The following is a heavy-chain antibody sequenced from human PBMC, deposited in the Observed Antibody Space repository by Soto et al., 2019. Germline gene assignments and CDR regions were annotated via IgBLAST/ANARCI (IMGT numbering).Heavy chain of an antibody. D-gene: IGHD3-22*01. CDR3: ARDTSYYYDSSGYWPYYFDY. Sequence: AASVKVSCKASGGTFSSYAISWVRQAPGQGLEWMGGIIPIFGTANYAQKFQGRVTITADESTSTAYMELSSLRSEDTAVYYCARDTSYYYDSSGYWPYYFDYWGQGTLVTVSS. J-gene: IGHJ4*02. CDR1: GGTFSSYA. V-gene: IGHV1-69*13. CDR2: IIPIFGTA.